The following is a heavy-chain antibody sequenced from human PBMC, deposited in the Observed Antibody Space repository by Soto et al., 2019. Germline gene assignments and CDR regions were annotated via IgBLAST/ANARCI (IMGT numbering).Heavy chain of an antibody. D-gene: IGHD6-19*01. CDR1: GGSIGSSSYY. V-gene: IGHV4-39*01. CDR3: ARLQVAGYKFDY. Sequence: SETLSLTCTVSGGSIGSSSYYWGWIRQPPGKGLEWIGSIYYSGSTYYNPSLKSRVTISVDTSKNQFSLKLSSVTAADTAVYYCARLQVAGYKFDYWGQGTLVTVSS. CDR2: IYYSGST. J-gene: IGHJ4*02.